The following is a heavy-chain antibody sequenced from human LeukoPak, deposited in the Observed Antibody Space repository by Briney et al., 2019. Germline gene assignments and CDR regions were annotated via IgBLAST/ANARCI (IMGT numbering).Heavy chain of an antibody. CDR1: GGTFSSNE. D-gene: IGHD2-15*01. J-gene: IGHJ4*02. CDR2: IIPNLGTA. CDR3: AKGKSASCYSAVDY. Sequence: GASVKVSCKASGGTFSSNEISWVRQAPGQGLEWMGRIIPNLGTANYAQSFQGRVTITADKSTSTAYMELSSLRSEDTAVYFCAKGKSASCYSAVDYWGQGALVTVSS. V-gene: IGHV1-69*04.